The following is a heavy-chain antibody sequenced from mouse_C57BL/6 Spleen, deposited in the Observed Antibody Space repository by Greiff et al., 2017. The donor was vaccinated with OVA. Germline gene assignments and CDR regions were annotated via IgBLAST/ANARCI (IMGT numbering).Heavy chain of an antibody. CDR3: ARGGEIYYYGSTHFDY. Sequence: QVQLQQPGTELVKPGASVKLSCKASGYTFTSYWMHWVKQRPGQGLEWIGNINPSNGGTNYNEKFKSKATLTVDKSSSTAYMQLSSLTSEDSAVYYCARGGEIYYYGSTHFDYWGQGTTLTVSS. CDR2: INPSNGGT. CDR1: GYTFTSYW. V-gene: IGHV1-53*01. D-gene: IGHD1-1*01. J-gene: IGHJ2*01.